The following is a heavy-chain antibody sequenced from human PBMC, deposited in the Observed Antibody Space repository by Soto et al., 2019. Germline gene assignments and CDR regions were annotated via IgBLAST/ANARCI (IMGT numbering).Heavy chain of an antibody. J-gene: IGHJ4*02. V-gene: IGHV4-59*01. CDR2: LYYGRSA. CDR1: GASMCSYY. Sequence: NPAATLCLSGAVAGASMCSYYGRWIRQPPGKGLESIGYLYYGRSANYNPSLKSRVTLSVDTSTNQCSLTLSSMTAADTAVYYCALRSMAVVPEYWGQGTLVTVS. CDR3: ALRSMAVVPEY. D-gene: IGHD3-22*01.